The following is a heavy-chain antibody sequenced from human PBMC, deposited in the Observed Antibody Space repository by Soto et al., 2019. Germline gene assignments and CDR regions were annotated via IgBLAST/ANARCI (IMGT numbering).Heavy chain of an antibody. CDR2: MSPNTGKT. V-gene: IGHV1-8*01. J-gene: IGHJ6*02. CDR3: AKHNTSVFGMGV. CDR1: GYTFTSYD. Sequence: ASVKVSCKASGYTFTSYDINWVRQAPGQGLEWMGWMSPNTGKTVYAQKFQGRISLTRDTSINTAYMELSSLRSEDSALYYCAKHNTSVFGMGVWGQGTTVTVSS. D-gene: IGHD1-20*01.